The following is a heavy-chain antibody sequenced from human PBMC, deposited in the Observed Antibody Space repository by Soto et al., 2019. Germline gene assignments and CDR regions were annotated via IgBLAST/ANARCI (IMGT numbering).Heavy chain of an antibody. D-gene: IGHD5-12*01. J-gene: IGHJ4*02. CDR3: AKDQVVATILSDY. V-gene: IGHV3-23*01. Sequence: EVQLLESGGGLVQPGGSLRLSCAASGFTFSSYAMSWVRQAPGKGLEWVSAISGSGGSTYYADSVKGRFTSSRDKSKNTRYLQMNSLRAEDTAVYYCAKDQVVATILSDYWGQGTLVTVSS. CDR1: GFTFSSYA. CDR2: ISGSGGST.